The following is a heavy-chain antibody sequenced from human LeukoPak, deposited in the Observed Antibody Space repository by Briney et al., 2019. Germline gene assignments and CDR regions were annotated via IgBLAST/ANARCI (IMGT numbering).Heavy chain of an antibody. Sequence: GGSLRLSCAASGFTFSSYAMSWVRQAPGKGLEWVSAISGSGGSTYYADSVKGRFTISRDNSKNTLYLQMNSLRAKDTAVYYCAKGVSVTPEYFQHWGQGTLVTVSS. CDR3: AKGVSVTPEYFQH. V-gene: IGHV3-23*01. CDR1: GFTFSSYA. J-gene: IGHJ1*01. D-gene: IGHD4-17*01. CDR2: ISGSGGST.